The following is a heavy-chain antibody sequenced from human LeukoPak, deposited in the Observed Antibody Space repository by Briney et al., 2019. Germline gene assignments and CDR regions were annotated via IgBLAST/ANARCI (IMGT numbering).Heavy chain of an antibody. CDR2: VYWDDDK. D-gene: IGHD2-21*02. V-gene: IGHV2-5*02. Sequence: SGPTLVKPTQALTLTSTFSGFSLSTSGVGVGWIRQPPGKALEWLALVYWDDDKRYSPSLKSSLTITRDTSKNQVVLTMPSMDPVDTATYYCAHTRGDWALDGWGQGTTVTVSS. CDR1: GFSLSTSGVG. J-gene: IGHJ6*02. CDR3: AHTRGDWALDG.